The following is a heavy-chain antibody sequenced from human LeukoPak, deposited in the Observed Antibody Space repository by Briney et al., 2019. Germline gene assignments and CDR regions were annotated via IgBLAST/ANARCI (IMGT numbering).Heavy chain of an antibody. CDR1: GVTFSNYA. D-gene: IGHD3-10*01. V-gene: IGHV3-23*01. CDR3: AKAQPLHRSGPFDY. Sequence: GGSLRLSCAASGVTFSNYAMSWGRDAPGKGPEWGSTIGVSGGTTYYANSVNGRFTVCRDNSKKTMFLQMNSLRAGDTAVYYCAKAQPLHRSGPFDYWGQGSLVTVAS. J-gene: IGHJ4*02. CDR2: IGVSGGTT.